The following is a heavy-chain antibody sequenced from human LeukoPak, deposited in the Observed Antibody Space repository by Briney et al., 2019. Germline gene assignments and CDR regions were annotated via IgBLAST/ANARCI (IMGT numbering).Heavy chain of an antibody. D-gene: IGHD2-15*01. CDR1: GGSFSGYY. Sequence: SETLSLTCAVYGGSFSGYYWSWIRQPPGKGLEWIGEINHSGSTNYNPSLKSRVTISVDTSKNQFSLKLSSVTAADTAVYYCARRGYCSGGSCYSRPQPRAYWFDPWGQGTLVTVSS. CDR2: INHSGST. V-gene: IGHV4-34*01. CDR3: ARRGYCSGGSCYSRPQPRAYWFDP. J-gene: IGHJ5*02.